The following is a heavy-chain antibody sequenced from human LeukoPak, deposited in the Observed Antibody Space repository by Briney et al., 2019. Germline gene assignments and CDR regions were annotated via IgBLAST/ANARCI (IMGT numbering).Heavy chain of an antibody. CDR3: ARAPVDIVATLPAFDI. CDR1: GYTFTSYD. J-gene: IGHJ3*02. Sequence: ASVKVSCKASGYTFTSYDINWVRQATGQGLEWMGGIIPIFGTANYAQKFQGRVTITADESTSTAYMELSSLRSEDTAVYYCARAPVDIVATLPAFDIWGQGTMVTVSS. D-gene: IGHD5-12*01. CDR2: IIPIFGTA. V-gene: IGHV1-69*13.